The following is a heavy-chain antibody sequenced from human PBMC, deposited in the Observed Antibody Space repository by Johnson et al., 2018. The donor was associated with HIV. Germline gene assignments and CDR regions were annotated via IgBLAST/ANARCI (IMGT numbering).Heavy chain of an antibody. CDR2: IYSGGST. V-gene: IGHV3-66*02. CDR3: AKDIRSSSWYVALDI. D-gene: IGHD6-13*01. J-gene: IGHJ3*02. CDR1: GFTVSSSY. Sequence: VQLVESGGGLVQPGGSLRLSCAASGFTVSSSYMSWVRQAPGKGLEWVSVIYSGGSTYYADSVKGRFTISRDNSKNTLYLQMNSLRAEDTALYYCAKDIRSSSWYVALDIWGQGTMVTVSS.